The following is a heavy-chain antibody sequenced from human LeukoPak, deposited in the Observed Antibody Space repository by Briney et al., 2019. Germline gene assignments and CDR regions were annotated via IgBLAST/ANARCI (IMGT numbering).Heavy chain of an antibody. Sequence: SGGSLRLSCAASGFTFSNYWMSWVRQAPGKGLEWVGNIQEDGSAQYYVDSVKGRFTISRDNAKNSLYLQMNSLRVDDTAVYYCARVAYGDRYWGQGTLVTVSS. D-gene: IGHD4-17*01. V-gene: IGHV3-7*01. CDR3: ARVAYGDRY. CDR2: IQEDGSAQ. CDR1: GFTFSNYW. J-gene: IGHJ4*02.